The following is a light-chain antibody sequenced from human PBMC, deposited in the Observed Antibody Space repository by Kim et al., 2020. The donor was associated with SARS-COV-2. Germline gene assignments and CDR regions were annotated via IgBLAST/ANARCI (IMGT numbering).Light chain of an antibody. Sequence: EIVMTQSPGTLSVSPGERATLSCRASQSVSSNVAWYQQKPGQAPRLLIYGASTRATGISARFSGSGSGTEFTLTISSLQSEDFAVYYCQQYNNWPITFGQGTRLEIK. J-gene: IGKJ5*01. V-gene: IGKV3-15*01. CDR3: QQYNNWPIT. CDR1: QSVSSN. CDR2: GAS.